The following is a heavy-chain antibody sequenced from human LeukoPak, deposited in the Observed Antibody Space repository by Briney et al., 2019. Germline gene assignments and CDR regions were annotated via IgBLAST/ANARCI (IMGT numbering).Heavy chain of an antibody. V-gene: IGHV1-8*01. J-gene: IGHJ5*02. CDR2: MNPYNGDT. CDR3: ATSSVDGTFCLFDP. CDR1: GNTFTNND. Sequence: ASVKVSCKASGNTFTNNDIIWVRQATGQGLEWMGWMNPYNGDTGYAQKFQGRVTLTRDTSTTTAYMELSGLKSDAASVYYCATSSVDGTFCLFDPWGQGSLVTVSS. D-gene: IGHD3-16*01.